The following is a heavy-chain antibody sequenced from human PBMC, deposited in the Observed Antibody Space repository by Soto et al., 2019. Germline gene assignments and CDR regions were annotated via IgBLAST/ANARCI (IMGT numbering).Heavy chain of an antibody. Sequence: EVQLLESGGGLVQPGGSLRLSCAASGFTFSSYAMSWVRQAPGKGLEWVSAISGSGGSTYYADSVKGRFTISRDNSKNTLDLQMNSLRAEDTAVYYCAKDATPYCSGGSCYSTPDYWGQGTLVTVSS. CDR1: GFTFSSYA. D-gene: IGHD2-15*01. V-gene: IGHV3-23*01. J-gene: IGHJ4*02. CDR2: ISGSGGST. CDR3: AKDATPYCSGGSCYSTPDY.